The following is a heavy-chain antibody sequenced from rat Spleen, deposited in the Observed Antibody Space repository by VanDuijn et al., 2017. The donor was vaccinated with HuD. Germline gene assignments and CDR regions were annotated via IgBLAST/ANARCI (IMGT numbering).Heavy chain of an antibody. CDR3: ARHRVRVYPFDY. CDR2: ISYDGSST. CDR1: GFTFSDYN. Sequence: EVQLVESGGGLVQPGRSLKLSCAASGFTFSDYNMAWVRQAPKKGLEWVATISYDGSSTYYRDSVKGRFTISRDNAKSTLYLQMDSLRSEDTATYYGARHRVRVYPFDYWGQGVMVTVSS. J-gene: IGHJ2*01. V-gene: IGHV5-7*01. D-gene: IGHD1-4*01.